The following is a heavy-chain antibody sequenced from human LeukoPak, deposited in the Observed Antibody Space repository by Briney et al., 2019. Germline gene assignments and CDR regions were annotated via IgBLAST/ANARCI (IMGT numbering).Heavy chain of an antibody. Sequence: GSLRLSCAASGFTVSSNYMSWVRQAPGKGLEWIGSIYYSGSTYYNPSLKSRVTISVDTSKNQFSLKLSSVTAADTAVYYCARGLGYFDYWGQGTLVTVSS. CDR2: IYYSGST. CDR1: GFTVSSNY. J-gene: IGHJ4*02. D-gene: IGHD3-16*01. CDR3: ARGLGYFDY. V-gene: IGHV4-59*02.